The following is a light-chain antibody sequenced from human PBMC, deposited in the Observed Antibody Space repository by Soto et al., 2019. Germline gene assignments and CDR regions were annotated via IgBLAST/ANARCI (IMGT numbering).Light chain of an antibody. CDR2: DVS. V-gene: IGLV2-14*01. CDR1: SSDVGGYNY. CDR3: SSYTSSSTLV. Sequence: QSVLTQPASVSGSPGQSITISCTGTSSDVGGYNYVSWYQQHPGKAPKLMIYDVSNRPSGVSNRFSGSKSGNTASLTISGLQVEDEADYYSSSYTSSSTLVFGTGTKVTDL. J-gene: IGLJ1*01.